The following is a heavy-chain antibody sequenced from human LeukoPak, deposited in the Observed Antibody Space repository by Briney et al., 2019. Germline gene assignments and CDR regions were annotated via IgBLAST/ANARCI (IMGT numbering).Heavy chain of an antibody. V-gene: IGHV1-2*02. CDR1: GYTFTGYY. J-gene: IGHJ4*02. Sequence: SVTVSCTASGYTFTGYYMHWVRQAPGQGLEWMGWINPNSGGTNYAQKFQGRVTMTRDTSISTAYMELSRLGSDDTAVYYCARGGSTDSIHSCGGNCYFLDYWGQGTLVTVSS. D-gene: IGHD2-21*02. CDR2: INPNSGGT. CDR3: ARGGSTDSIHSCGGNCYFLDY.